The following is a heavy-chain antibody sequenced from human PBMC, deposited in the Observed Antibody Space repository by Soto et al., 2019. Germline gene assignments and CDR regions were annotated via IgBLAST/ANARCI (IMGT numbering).Heavy chain of an antibody. CDR1: GFTFSNYD. Sequence: GWSLRLSCAASGFTFSNYDMSWVRQAPGKGLAWVSVISDSGSGTYYADSVKGRFTISRDNSKNTLYLQMNSLRAEDTAVYYWVRQEKLITVTANVGYYYGLDVGGEGTSVPAPQ. CDR3: VRQEKLITVTANVGYYYGLDV. CDR2: ISDSGSGT. J-gene: IGHJ6*04. V-gene: IGHV3-23*01. D-gene: IGHD4-4*01.